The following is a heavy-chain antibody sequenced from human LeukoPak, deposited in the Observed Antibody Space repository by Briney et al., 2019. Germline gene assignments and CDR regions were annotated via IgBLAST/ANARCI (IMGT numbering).Heavy chain of an antibody. CDR3: ARDLAGIVGAALDY. CDR2: INWNGGST. D-gene: IGHD1-26*01. Sequence: GGSLRLSCAASGFTFEDYGMRGVGHAPGKGLEGGAGINWNGGSTVYADSVKGRFTISRDNAKNSLYLQMNSLRAEDTALYYCARDLAGIVGAALDYWGQGTLVTVSS. CDR1: GFTFEDYG. J-gene: IGHJ4*02. V-gene: IGHV3-20*04.